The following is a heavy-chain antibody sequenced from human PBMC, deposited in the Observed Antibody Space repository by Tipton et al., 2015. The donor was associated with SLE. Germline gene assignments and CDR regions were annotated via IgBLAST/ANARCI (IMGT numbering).Heavy chain of an antibody. CDR3: ARRNWGDAFDI. CDR1: GFTFSSYE. D-gene: IGHD7-27*01. Sequence: VQLVQSGGGLVTPGGSLTLSCAASGFTFSSYEMNWVRQAPGKGLEWVSYISTSGSAKYSADSVKGRFSISRDNAKNSLYLQMNSLRAEDTALYYCARRNWGDAFDIWGQGTMVTVSS. J-gene: IGHJ3*02. V-gene: IGHV3-48*03. CDR2: ISTSGSAK.